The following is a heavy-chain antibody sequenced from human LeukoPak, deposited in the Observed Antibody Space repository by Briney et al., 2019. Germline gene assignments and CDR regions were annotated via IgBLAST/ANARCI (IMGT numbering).Heavy chain of an antibody. Sequence: EASVKVSCKASGYTFTGYYMHWVRQAPGQGLEWMGWINPNSGGTNYAQKFQGRVTMTRDTSISTAYMELSRLRSDDTAVYYCARDMGEPSYTEMDFWGQGTLVTVSS. D-gene: IGHD3-16*02. V-gene: IGHV1-2*02. CDR1: GYTFTGYY. CDR2: INPNSGGT. CDR3: ARDMGEPSYTEMDF. J-gene: IGHJ4*02.